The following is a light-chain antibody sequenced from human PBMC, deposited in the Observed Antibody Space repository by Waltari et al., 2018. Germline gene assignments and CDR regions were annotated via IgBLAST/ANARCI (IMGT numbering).Light chain of an antibody. CDR2: EGN. Sequence: QSALTQPPSASGSPGQSVAISCTGTTSDVGGYNYVSWYQHHPGKAPNLLIYEGNKRPSGGPYRFAGSKSGNTASLTVSGLQAEDEAEYSCCSYAGSNMYVFGTGTILTVL. CDR1: TSDVGGYNY. V-gene: IGLV2-8*01. J-gene: IGLJ1*01. CDR3: CSYAGSNMYV.